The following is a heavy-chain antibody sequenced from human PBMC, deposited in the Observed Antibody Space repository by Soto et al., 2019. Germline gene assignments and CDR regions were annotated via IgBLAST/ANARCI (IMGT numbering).Heavy chain of an antibody. D-gene: IGHD5-12*01. J-gene: IGHJ5*02. CDR3: ARSLSGYQGRGRYNWFDP. CDR1: GGSISSSSYY. Sequence: QLQLQESGPGLVKPSETLSLTCTVSGGSISSSSYYWGWIRQPPGKGLEWIGSIYYSGSTYYNPSLKSRVTISVDTSKNQFSLKLSSVTAADTAVYYCARSLSGYQGRGRYNWFDPWGQGTLVTVSS. V-gene: IGHV4-39*01. CDR2: IYYSGST.